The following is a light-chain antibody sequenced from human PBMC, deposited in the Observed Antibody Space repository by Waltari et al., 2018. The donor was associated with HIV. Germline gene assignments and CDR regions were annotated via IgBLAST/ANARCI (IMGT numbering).Light chain of an antibody. Sequence: QSALTQPPSVSGSPGQSVSISCTGSSSDVGSYNRVSWYHQPPGTAPKLIVYEVNNRPSGVPDRFSGSQSGNTASLTISGLQAEDEADYYCSLYTGTTNVLFGGGTKLTVL. CDR1: SSDVGSYNR. CDR3: SLYTGTTNVL. J-gene: IGLJ2*01. CDR2: EVN. V-gene: IGLV2-18*01.